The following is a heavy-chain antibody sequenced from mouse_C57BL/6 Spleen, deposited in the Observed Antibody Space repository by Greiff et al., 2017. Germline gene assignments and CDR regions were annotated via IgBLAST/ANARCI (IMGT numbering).Heavy chain of an antibody. CDR2: ISSGSSTI. Sequence: EVKLVESGGGLVKPGGSLKLSCAASGFTFSDYGMHWVRQAPEKGLEWVAYISSGSSTIYYADTVKGRFTISRDNAKNTLFLQMTSLRSEDTAMYYCAMMESNYEAMDYWGQGTSVTVSS. J-gene: IGHJ4*01. V-gene: IGHV5-17*01. CDR3: AMMESNYEAMDY. CDR1: GFTFSDYG. D-gene: IGHD2-5*01.